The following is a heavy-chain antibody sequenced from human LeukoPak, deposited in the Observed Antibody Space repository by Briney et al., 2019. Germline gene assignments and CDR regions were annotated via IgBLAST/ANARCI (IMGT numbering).Heavy chain of an antibody. CDR2: IYYSGST. J-gene: IGHJ3*02. D-gene: IGHD2-15*01. CDR1: GRSISSYY. CDR3: ARGSRTFGVVVVVATAGDAFDI. Sequence: SETLSLTCTVSGRSISSYYWSWIRQPPGKGLEWIGYIYYSGSTNYNPSLKSRVTISVDTSKNQFSLKLSSVTAADTAVYYCARGSRTFGVVVVVATAGDAFDIWGQGTMVTVSS. V-gene: IGHV4-59*01.